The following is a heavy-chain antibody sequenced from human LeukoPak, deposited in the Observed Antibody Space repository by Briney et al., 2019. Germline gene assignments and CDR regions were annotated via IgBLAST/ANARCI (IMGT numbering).Heavy chain of an antibody. CDR1: GGSISSGDYY. D-gene: IGHD6-13*01. Sequence: SETLSLTCTVSGGSISSGDYYWSWIRQPPGKGLEWIGYIYYSGSTYYNPSLKSRVTISVDTSKNQFSLKLSSVTAADTAVYYCAREIGAAVQYYFDYWGQGTLVTVSS. CDR2: IYYSGST. V-gene: IGHV4-30-4*01. J-gene: IGHJ4*02. CDR3: AREIGAAVQYYFDY.